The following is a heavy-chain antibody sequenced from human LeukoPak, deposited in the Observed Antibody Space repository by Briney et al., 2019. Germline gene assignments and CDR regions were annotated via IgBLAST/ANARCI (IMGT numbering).Heavy chain of an antibody. CDR3: AKAPSGYADYFDY. CDR2: ISGSGGST. V-gene: IGHV3-23*01. D-gene: IGHD5-12*01. Sequence: PGGSLRLSCAASGFTFSSYAMSWVRQAPGKGLEWVAAISGSGGSTYYADSVKGRFTIPRDNSKNTLYLQMNSLRAEDTAVYYCAKAPSGYADYFDYWGQGTLVTVSS. J-gene: IGHJ4*02. CDR1: GFTFSSYA.